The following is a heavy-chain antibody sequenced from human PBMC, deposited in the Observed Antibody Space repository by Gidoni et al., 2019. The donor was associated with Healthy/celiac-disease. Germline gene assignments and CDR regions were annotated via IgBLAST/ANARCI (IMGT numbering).Heavy chain of an antibody. Sequence: QVQLQESGPGLVKPSQTLSLTCTVSGGSISSGSYYWSWIRQPAGKGLEWIGRIYTSGSTNCNPSLKSRVTISVDTSKNQFSLKLSSVTAADTAVYYCARAEYSSSFGYYYYGMDVWGQGTTVTVSS. J-gene: IGHJ6*02. D-gene: IGHD6-6*01. V-gene: IGHV4-61*02. CDR3: ARAEYSSSFGYYYYGMDV. CDR2: IYTSGST. CDR1: GGSISSGSYY.